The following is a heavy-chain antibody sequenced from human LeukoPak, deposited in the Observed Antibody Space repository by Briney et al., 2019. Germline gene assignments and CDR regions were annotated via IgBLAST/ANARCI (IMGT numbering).Heavy chain of an antibody. Sequence: SETLSLTCTVSGGSISSYYWSWIRQPPGKGLEWIGYIYYSGSTNYNPSLKSRVTISVDTSKNQFSLKLSSVTAADTAVYYCALWSGYHGRFDYWGQGTLVTVSS. CDR2: IYYSGST. CDR1: GGSISSYY. V-gene: IGHV4-59*01. J-gene: IGHJ4*02. CDR3: ALWSGYHGRFDY. D-gene: IGHD3-3*01.